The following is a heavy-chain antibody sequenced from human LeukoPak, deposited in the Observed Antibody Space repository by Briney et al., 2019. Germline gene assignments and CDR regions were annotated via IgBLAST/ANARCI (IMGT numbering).Heavy chain of an antibody. J-gene: IGHJ4*02. V-gene: IGHV3-74*01. CDR1: GFTFSSYW. Sequence: GGSLRLSCAASGFTFSSYWMHWVRQAPGKGLVWVSRITSDGSSTSYAGSVKGRFTIFRDNAKNTLYLQMNSLRAEDTAVYYCAGGAPTVCDYWGQGNLVTVSS. D-gene: IGHD4-17*01. CDR3: AGGAPTVCDY. CDR2: ITSDGSST.